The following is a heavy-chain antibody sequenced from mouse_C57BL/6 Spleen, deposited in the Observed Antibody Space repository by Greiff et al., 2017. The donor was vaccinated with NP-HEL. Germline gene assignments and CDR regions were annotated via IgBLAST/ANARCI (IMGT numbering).Heavy chain of an antibody. CDR3: ARHGSSLYWYFDV. Sequence: EVQLVESGGGLVKPGGSLKLSCAASGFTFSDYGMHWVRQAPEKGLEWVAYISSGSSTIYYADTVKGRFTISRDNAKNTLFLQMTSLGSEDTAMYYCARHGSSLYWYFDVWGTGTTVTVSS. V-gene: IGHV5-17*01. D-gene: IGHD1-1*01. J-gene: IGHJ1*03. CDR1: GFTFSDYG. CDR2: ISSGSSTI.